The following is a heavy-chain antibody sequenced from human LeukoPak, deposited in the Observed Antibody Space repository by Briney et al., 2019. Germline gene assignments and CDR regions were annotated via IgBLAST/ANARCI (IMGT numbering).Heavy chain of an antibody. CDR1: GYTFTGYY. CDR3: ARAEYDSSLGFGY. D-gene: IGHD3-22*01. CDR2: INPNSGGT. Sequence: ASVKVSCKASGYTFTGYYMHWVRQAPGQGLEWMGWINPNSGGTNYAQKFQGWVTMTRDTSISTAYMELSRLRAEDTAVYYCARAEYDSSLGFGYWGQGTLVTVSS. J-gene: IGHJ4*02. V-gene: IGHV1-2*04.